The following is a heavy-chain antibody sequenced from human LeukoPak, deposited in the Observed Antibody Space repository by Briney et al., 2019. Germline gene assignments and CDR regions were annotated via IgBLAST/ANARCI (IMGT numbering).Heavy chain of an antibody. V-gene: IGHV4-59*01. D-gene: IGHD3-16*02. Sequence: SETLSLTCTVSCGSISSYYWSWIRQPPGKGLEWIGYIYYSGSTNYNPSLKSRVTISVDTSKNQFSLKLSSVTAADTAVYYCARINYDYVWGSYRYTFDYWGQGTLVTVSS. J-gene: IGHJ4*02. CDR3: ARINYDYVWGSYRYTFDY. CDR1: CGSISSYY. CDR2: IYYSGST.